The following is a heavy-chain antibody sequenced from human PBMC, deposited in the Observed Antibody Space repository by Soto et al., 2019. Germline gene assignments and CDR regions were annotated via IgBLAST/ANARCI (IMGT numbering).Heavy chain of an antibody. CDR2: IIHILGIA. Sequence: QVQLVQSGAEVKKPGSSVKVSCKASGVTFSSYTISWVRQAPGQGLEWLGRIIHILGIANYAQKFQGRVTITADKSTSTAYMGLSSLSSEDTAVYYCARGTNPGYSDYWGQGTLVTVSS. CDR3: ARGTNPGYSDY. J-gene: IGHJ4*02. D-gene: IGHD6-13*01. CDR1: GVTFSSYT. V-gene: IGHV1-69*02.